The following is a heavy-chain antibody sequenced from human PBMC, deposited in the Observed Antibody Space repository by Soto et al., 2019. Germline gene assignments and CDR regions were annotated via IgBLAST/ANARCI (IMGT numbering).Heavy chain of an antibody. V-gene: IGHV3-23*01. CDR3: AKHRHITGTGWYDP. D-gene: IGHD1-20*01. CDR2: ISGSGGST. Sequence: PGGSLRLSCAASGFTFSSYAMSWVRQAPGKGLEWVSAISGSGGSTYYADSVKGRFTISRDNSKNTLYLQMNSLRAEDTAVYYSAKHRHITGTGWYDPWGQGTLVTVSS. J-gene: IGHJ5*02. CDR1: GFTFSSYA.